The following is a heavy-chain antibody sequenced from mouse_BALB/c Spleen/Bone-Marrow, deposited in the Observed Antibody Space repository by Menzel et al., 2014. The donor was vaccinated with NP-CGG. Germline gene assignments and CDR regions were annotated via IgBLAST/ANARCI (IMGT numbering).Heavy chain of an antibody. CDR3: ASYRYAWYFDV. CDR1: GFNIKDTY. Sequence: VQLKESGAELVKPGASVKLSCTASGFNIKDTYLHWVKQRPEQGLEWIGRIDPANGNTKYDPKFQGKATITADTSSNTAYLQLSSLTSEDTAAYYCASYRYAWYFDVWGAGTTVTVSS. J-gene: IGHJ1*01. D-gene: IGHD2-14*01. CDR2: IDPANGNT. V-gene: IGHV14-3*02.